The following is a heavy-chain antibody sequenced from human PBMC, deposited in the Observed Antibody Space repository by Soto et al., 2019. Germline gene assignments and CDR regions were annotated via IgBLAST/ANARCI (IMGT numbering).Heavy chain of an antibody. J-gene: IGHJ4*02. CDR2: IYYSGST. V-gene: IGHV4-39*01. D-gene: IGHD1-1*01. CDR3: ARQHYHTTGPKDFDS. CDR1: GGSISSSSYY. Sequence: PETLSLTCTVSGGSISSSSYYWGWIRQPPGKGLEWIGSIYYSGSTYYNPFLKSRVTISVDTSKNQFSLKLSSVTAADTAVYYCARQHYHTTGPKDFDSWGQGTLVTVSS.